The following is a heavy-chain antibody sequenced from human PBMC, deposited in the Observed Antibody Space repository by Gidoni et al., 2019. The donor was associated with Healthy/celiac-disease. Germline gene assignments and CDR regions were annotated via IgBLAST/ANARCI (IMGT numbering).Heavy chain of an antibody. CDR2: FSGSGGST. CDR3: ATGGGSYYVQAFDI. V-gene: IGHV3-23*01. CDR1: GLPFSSYA. Sequence: EVQLLESGGGLLQPGGSLRLSCAASGLPFSSYAMGWVRQVPGKGLEWGSAFSGSGGSTYYADSVKGRFTISRDNSKNTLYLQMNSLRAEDTAVYYCATGGGSYYVQAFDIWGQGTMVTVSS. J-gene: IGHJ3*02. D-gene: IGHD1-26*01.